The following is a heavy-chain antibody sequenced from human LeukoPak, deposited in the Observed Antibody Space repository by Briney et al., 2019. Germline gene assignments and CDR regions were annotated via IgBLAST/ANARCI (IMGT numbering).Heavy chain of an antibody. D-gene: IGHD6-13*01. CDR1: GYSISSGYD. Sequence: SETLSLTCTVSGYSISSGYDWGWIRQPPGKGLEWIGNIYYSGTTYYNPSLKSRVTISVDTSKNQFSLKLSSVTAADTAVYYCARRSSSWYFDYWGQGTLVTVSS. J-gene: IGHJ4*02. CDR3: ARRSSSWYFDY. V-gene: IGHV4-38-2*02. CDR2: IYYSGTT.